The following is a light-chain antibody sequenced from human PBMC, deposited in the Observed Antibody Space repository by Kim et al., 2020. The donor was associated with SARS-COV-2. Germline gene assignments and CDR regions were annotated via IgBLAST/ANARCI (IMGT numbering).Light chain of an antibody. CDR3: GADHGSGSNFVRV. CDR2: VGTGGIVG. Sequence: CTLSCGYSNYKVDWYHQRPEKGPRFVMRVGTGGIVGSKGDGIPDRFSVLGSGPNRYLTIKNIQEEDESDYHCGADHGSGSNFVRVFGGGTQLTVL. V-gene: IGLV9-49*01. CDR1: CGYSNYK. J-gene: IGLJ3*02.